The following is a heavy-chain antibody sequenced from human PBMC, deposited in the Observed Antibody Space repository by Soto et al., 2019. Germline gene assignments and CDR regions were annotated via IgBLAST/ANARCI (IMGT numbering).Heavy chain of an antibody. Sequence: PSETLSLTCTVSGGSVSSGSYYWSWIRQPPGKGLEWIGYIYYSGSTNYNPSLKSRVTISVDTSKNQFSLKLSSVTAADTAVYYCARESQVWFGEIGYYCYGMEVWGQGTTVTVSS. V-gene: IGHV4-61*01. CDR1: GGSVSSGSYY. CDR2: IYYSGST. D-gene: IGHD3-10*01. CDR3: ARESQVWFGEIGYYCYGMEV. J-gene: IGHJ6*01.